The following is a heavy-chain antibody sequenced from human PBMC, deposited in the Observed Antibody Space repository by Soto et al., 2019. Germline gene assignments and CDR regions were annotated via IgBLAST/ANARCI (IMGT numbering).Heavy chain of an antibody. Sequence: QVQLVQSGAEVKKPGSSVKVSCKASGGTFSSYAISWVRQAPGQGLEWMGGIIPIFGTANYAQKFQGRVTITADESTSTSYMELSSLRSEDTAVYYCASPRAAYYDFWSGYHASGMDVWGQGTTVTVSS. J-gene: IGHJ6*02. CDR2: IIPIFGTA. D-gene: IGHD3-3*01. CDR1: GGTFSSYA. CDR3: ASPRAAYYDFWSGYHASGMDV. V-gene: IGHV1-69*01.